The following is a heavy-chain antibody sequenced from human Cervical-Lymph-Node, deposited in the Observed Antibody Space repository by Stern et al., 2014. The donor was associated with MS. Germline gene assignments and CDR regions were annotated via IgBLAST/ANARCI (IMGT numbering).Heavy chain of an antibody. J-gene: IGHJ5*02. Sequence: VQLVESGAEVKKPGSSVKVSCKASGGTFSSYAISWERQAPGQGLEWMGGIIPIFGTANYAQKFQGRVTITADESTSTAYMELSSLRSEDTAVYYCASGVYGGNAGWFDPWGQGTLVTVSS. CDR2: IIPIFGTA. CDR3: ASGVYGGNAGWFDP. D-gene: IGHD4-23*01. CDR1: GGTFSSYA. V-gene: IGHV1-69*01.